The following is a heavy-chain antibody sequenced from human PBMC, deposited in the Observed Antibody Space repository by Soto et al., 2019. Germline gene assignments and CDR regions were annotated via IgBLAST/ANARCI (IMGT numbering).Heavy chain of an antibody. V-gene: IGHV1-46*01. J-gene: IGHJ6*02. D-gene: IGHD6-19*01. CDR1: GSAITRYY. Sequence: QVDLVQSGAEVKKPGASVTISCKASGSAITRYYIHWVRQAPGRGLEWMGIINPGGGSASYAQKFQERVTIAKATSTGTVYMDLRSLRTEDTAVYYCARDTSGWSLNGLDVWGQGTTVNVSS. CDR3: ARDTSGWSLNGLDV. CDR2: INPGGGSA.